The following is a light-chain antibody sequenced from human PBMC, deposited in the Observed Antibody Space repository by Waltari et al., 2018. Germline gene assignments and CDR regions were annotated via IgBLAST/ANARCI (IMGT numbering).Light chain of an antibody. CDR2: NVS. CDR1: FNDLGNYKY. J-gene: IGLJ3*02. Sequence: QSALTQPASVSGSPGQSITLSCTGTFNDLGNYKYVSWYQQYPGNAPKLLFFNVSDRPSWVSHRFSVSNSGRTASLSISGLQSEDEATYYCSSYTMSNTILFGGGTNLTFL. CDR3: SSYTMSNTIL. V-gene: IGLV2-14*03.